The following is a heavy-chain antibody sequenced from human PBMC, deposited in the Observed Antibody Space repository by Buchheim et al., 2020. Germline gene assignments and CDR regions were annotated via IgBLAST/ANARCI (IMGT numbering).Heavy chain of an antibody. CDR1: GFTVSSNY. D-gene: IGHD2-21*02. J-gene: IGHJ4*02. CDR3: ARENLAPLVYCGGDCYSSYFDY. Sequence: EVQLVESGGGLVQPGGSLRLSCAASGFTVSSNYMSWVRQAPGKGLEWVSVIYSGGSTYYADSVKGRFTISRDNSKNTLYLQMNSLRAEDTAVYYCARENLAPLVYCGGDCYSSYFDYWGQGTL. CDR2: IYSGGST. V-gene: IGHV3-66*01.